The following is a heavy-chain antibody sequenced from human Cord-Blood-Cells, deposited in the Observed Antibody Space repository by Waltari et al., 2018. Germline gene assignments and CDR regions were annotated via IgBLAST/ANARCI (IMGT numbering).Heavy chain of an antibody. V-gene: IGHV4-39*01. D-gene: IGHD1-26*01. Sequence: QLQLQESGPGLVKPSENLSLTCTVPGVPIRSNSYYWGWIRQPPGKGLEWIGCIHYRGITYYNPSLKSRVTISVDTSKNQFSLKLSSVTAADTAVYYCARPGIVGATRGAFDIWGQGTMVTVSS. J-gene: IGHJ3*02. CDR1: GVPIRSNSYY. CDR2: IHYRGIT. CDR3: ARPGIVGATRGAFDI.